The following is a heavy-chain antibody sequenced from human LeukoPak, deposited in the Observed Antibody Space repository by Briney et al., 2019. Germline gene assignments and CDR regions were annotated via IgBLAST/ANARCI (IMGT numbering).Heavy chain of an antibody. CDR1: GGSISSYY. J-gene: IGHJ4*02. CDR3: ARDLGGAEQWLATFDY. V-gene: IGHV4-59*01. CDR2: IYYSGST. Sequence: PSETLSLTCTVSGGSISSYYWSWIRQPPGKGLEWIGYIYYSGSTNYKSSLKSRVTISVDTSKNQFSLKLSSVTAADTAVYYCARDLGGAEQWLATFDYWGQGTLVTVSS. D-gene: IGHD6-19*01.